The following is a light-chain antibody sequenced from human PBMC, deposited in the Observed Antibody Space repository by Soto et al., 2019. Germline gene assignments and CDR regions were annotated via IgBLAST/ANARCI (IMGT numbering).Light chain of an antibody. J-gene: IGLJ1*01. CDR2: DVS. CDR3: CSYVSGGTYV. V-gene: IGLV2-11*01. CDR1: SSDVGGYNY. Sequence: QSALTQPRSVSGSPGQSVTISCTGTSSDVGGYNYVSWYQQHPGKAPKLMIYDVSKRPSGVPDRFSGSKSGNTASLTISGLQAEDEADYYCCSYVSGGTYVFGAGTKVTVL.